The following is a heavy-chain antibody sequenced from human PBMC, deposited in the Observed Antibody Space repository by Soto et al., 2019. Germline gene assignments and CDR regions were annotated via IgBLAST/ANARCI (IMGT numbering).Heavy chain of an antibody. CDR1: GGSFSGYY. V-gene: IGHV4-34*01. D-gene: IGHD6-6*01. J-gene: IGHJ4*02. CDR2: INHSGST. Sequence: QVQLQQWGAGLLKPSETLSLICAVYGGSFSGYYWSWIRQPPGKGLEWIGEINHSGSTNYNPSLKSRVTISVDTSKNQFSLKLSSVTAADTAVYYCARGPGSSSGYWGQGTLVTVSS. CDR3: ARGPGSSSGY.